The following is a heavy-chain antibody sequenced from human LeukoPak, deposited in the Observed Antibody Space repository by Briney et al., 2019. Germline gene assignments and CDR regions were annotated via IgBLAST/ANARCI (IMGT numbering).Heavy chain of an antibody. D-gene: IGHD6-19*01. CDR3: AGGSSGLFDY. CDR1: GGSISSYY. CDR2: IHYTGST. V-gene: IGHV4-59*01. Sequence: PSETLSLTCTVSGGSISSYYWSWIRQPPGKGLEWIGYIHYTGSTNYNPSLKSRVTISVDTSKNQFSLKLSSVTAADTAIYYCAGGSSGLFDYWGQGTLVTVSS. J-gene: IGHJ4*02.